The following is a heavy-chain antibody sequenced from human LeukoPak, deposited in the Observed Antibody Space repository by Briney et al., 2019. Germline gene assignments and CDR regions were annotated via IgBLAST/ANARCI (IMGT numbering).Heavy chain of an antibody. D-gene: IGHD2-8*01. CDR1: GGSISSGSYY. J-gene: IGHJ4*02. CDR2: ICTSGST. V-gene: IGHV4-61*02. Sequence: SQTLSLTCTVSGGSISSGSYYWSWIRQPAGKGLEWIGRICTSGSTNYNPSLKSRVTISVYTSKHQFSLKLSSVTAADTAVYYCARDPGYCTNGVCSDYFDYWGQGTLVTVSS. CDR3: ARDPGYCTNGVCSDYFDY.